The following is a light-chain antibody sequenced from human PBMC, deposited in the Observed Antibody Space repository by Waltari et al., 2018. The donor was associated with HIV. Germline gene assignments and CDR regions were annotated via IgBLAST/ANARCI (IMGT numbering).Light chain of an antibody. Sequence: QSVLTQPPSASGAPGQRVAISCSGSSPNIGTNAVNWYQQVPGTAPKLLMYGDNQLPSGVPDRFAGSKSGTSASLAISGLQSEDEADYYCSAWDDSLNGPLFGGGTKLTVL. CDR3: SAWDDSLNGPL. CDR1: SPNIGTNA. J-gene: IGLJ3*02. CDR2: GDN. V-gene: IGLV1-44*01.